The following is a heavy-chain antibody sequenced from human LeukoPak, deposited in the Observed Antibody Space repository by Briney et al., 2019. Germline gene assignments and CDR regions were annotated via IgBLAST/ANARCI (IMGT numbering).Heavy chain of an antibody. Sequence: GGSLRLSCAASGFTFSSYGMHWVRQAPGKGLEWVAVISYDGSNKYYADSVKGRFTISRDNSKNTLYLQMNSLRAEDAAVYYCARDGSSSWNGDYWGQGTLVTVSS. CDR3: ARDGSSSWNGDY. CDR2: ISYDGSNK. CDR1: GFTFSSYG. V-gene: IGHV3-30*03. J-gene: IGHJ4*02. D-gene: IGHD6-13*01.